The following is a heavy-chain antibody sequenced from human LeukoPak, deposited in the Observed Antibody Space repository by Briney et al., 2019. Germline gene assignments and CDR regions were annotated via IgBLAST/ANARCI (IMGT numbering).Heavy chain of an antibody. V-gene: IGHV4-39*07. CDR3: ARGANFYYYGMDV. D-gene: IGHD4/OR15-4a*01. J-gene: IGHJ6*02. CDR2: IFYSGST. Sequence: SETLSLTCTVSGGSISSSSYYWGWIRQPPGKGLEWIGNIFYSGSTHYNPSLKSRVTISVDTSKNQFSLKLSSVTAADTAVYYCARGANFYYYGMDVWGQGTTVTVSS. CDR1: GGSISSSSYY.